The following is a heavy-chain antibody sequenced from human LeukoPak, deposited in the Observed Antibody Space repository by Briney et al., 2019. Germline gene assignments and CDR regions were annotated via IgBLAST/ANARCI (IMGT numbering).Heavy chain of an antibody. CDR3: ARGIDVGATLVKNFDY. D-gene: IGHD1-26*01. J-gene: IGHJ4*02. V-gene: IGHV1-2*02. CDR1: GYTFTGYY. Sequence: GASAKVSCKASGYTFTGYYMHWVRQAPGQGLEWMGWINPNSGGTNYAQKFQGRVTMTRDTSISTAYMELSRLRSDDTAVYYCARGIDVGATLVKNFDYWGQGTLVTVSS. CDR2: INPNSGGT.